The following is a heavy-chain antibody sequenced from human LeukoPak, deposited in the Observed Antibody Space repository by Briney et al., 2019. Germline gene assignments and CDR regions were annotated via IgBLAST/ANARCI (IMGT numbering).Heavy chain of an antibody. V-gene: IGHV3-64D*09. J-gene: IGHJ4*02. CDR3: ASTYSYDGSGYYPFDY. CDR2: ISSNGRST. Sequence: GGSLRLSCSASGFSFSSNAMHWVRQAPGKGLEYVSGISSNGRSTDYADSVKGRFTNSRDNSKRTLFLQMSSLRPEDTATYYCASTYSYDGSGYYPFDYWGQGTLVTVSS. CDR1: GFSFSSNA. D-gene: IGHD3-22*01.